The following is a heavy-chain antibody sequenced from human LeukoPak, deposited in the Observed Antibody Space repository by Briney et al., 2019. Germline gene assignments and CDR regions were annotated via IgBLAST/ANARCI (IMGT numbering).Heavy chain of an antibody. V-gene: IGHV3-23*01. CDR1: GFTFSSYA. CDR3: AKVADDYGDYDWFDP. J-gene: IGHJ5*02. Sequence: GGSLRLSCAASGFTFSSYAMSWVRQAPGKGLEWVSAISGSGGGTYYADSVKGRFTISRDNSKNTLYLQMNSLRAEDTAVYYCAKVADDYGDYDWFDPWGQGTLVTVSS. CDR2: ISGSGGGT. D-gene: IGHD4-17*01.